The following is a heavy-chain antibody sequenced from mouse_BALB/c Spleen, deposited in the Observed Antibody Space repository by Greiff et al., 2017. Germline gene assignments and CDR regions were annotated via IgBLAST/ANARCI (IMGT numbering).Heavy chain of an antibody. CDR1: GFSLTSYG. D-gene: IGHD2-12*01. J-gene: IGHJ4*01. CDR3: ASRTLRDYAMDY. CDR2: IWSGGST. V-gene: IGHV2-2*02. Sequence: QVTLKESGPGLVQPSQSLSITCTVSGFSLTSYGVHWVRQSPGKGLEWLGVIWSGGSTDYNAAFISRLSISKDNSKSQVFFKMNSLQANDTAIYYCASRTLRDYAMDYWGQGTSVTVSS.